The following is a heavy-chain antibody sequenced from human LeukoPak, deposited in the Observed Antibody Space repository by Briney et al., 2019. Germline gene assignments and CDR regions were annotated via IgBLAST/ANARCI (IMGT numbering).Heavy chain of an antibody. Sequence: PSETLSLTCTVSSASISSSPYFWGWTRQSPGTGLEWIGSISYGGTTYYNPSLKSRVTISVDTSKNQFSLKLSSVTAADTAVYYCARERSSWYTQNYYYYYMDVWGKGTTVTISS. CDR1: SASISSSPYF. CDR2: ISYGGTT. V-gene: IGHV4-39*07. J-gene: IGHJ6*03. D-gene: IGHD6-13*01. CDR3: ARERSSWYTQNYYYYYMDV.